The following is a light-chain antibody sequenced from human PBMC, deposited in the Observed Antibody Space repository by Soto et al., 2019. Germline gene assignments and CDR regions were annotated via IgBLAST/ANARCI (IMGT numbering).Light chain of an antibody. J-gene: IGLJ2*01. CDR1: SGSVSTSYY. CDR2: NTY. V-gene: IGLV8-61*01. CDR3: VLYMGSGISV. Sequence: QAVVTQEPSFSVSPGGTVTLTCGLSSGSVSTSYYPSWYQQTPGQAPRTLIYNTYTRSSGVPDRFSASILGDKAALTITGAQADDESDYYCVLYMGSGISVFGGGTKVPS.